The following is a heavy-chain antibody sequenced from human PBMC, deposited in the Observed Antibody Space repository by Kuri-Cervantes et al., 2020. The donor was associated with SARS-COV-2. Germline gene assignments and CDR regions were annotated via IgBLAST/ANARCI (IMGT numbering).Heavy chain of an antibody. CDR3: ARVPRRYWYFDL. CDR1: GFNLSSYE. V-gene: IGHV3-48*03. J-gene: IGHJ2*01. CDR2: VSSSPFTT. Sequence: LSLTCADSGFNLSSYEINWVRQAPGKGLEWVSCVSSSPFTTHYADSVKGRFTISRDNAKDSLYLQMNSLRAEDTAVYYCARVPRRYWYFDLWGRGTLVTVSS.